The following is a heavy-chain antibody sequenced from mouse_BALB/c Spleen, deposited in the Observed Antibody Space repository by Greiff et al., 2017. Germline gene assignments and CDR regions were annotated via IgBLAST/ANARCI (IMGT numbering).Heavy chain of an antibody. Sequence: EVKLVESGGGLVKPGGSLKLSCAASGFTFSSYAMSWVRQTPEKRLEWVASISSGGSTYYPDSVKGRFTISRDNARNILYLQMSSLRSEDTAMYYCARALLRLPNYFDYWGQGTTLTVSS. CDR1: GFTFSSYA. CDR3: ARALLRLPNYFDY. CDR2: ISSGGST. D-gene: IGHD1-2*01. J-gene: IGHJ2*01. V-gene: IGHV5-6-5*01.